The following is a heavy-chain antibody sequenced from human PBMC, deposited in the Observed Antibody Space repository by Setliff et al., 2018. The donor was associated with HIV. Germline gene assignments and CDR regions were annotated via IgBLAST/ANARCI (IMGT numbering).Heavy chain of an antibody. D-gene: IGHD4-17*01. V-gene: IGHV4-59*11. Sequence: SETLSLTCTVSGASITSHYWSWIRQSPGRELEWIGYIYSTGSTNYNPSLQSRVSISMDASKNKFSLKVTSVTSADTAVYYCAKGAGFYGDYTFDYWGQGNRVTV. J-gene: IGHJ4*02. CDR2: IYSTGST. CDR3: AKGAGFYGDYTFDY. CDR1: GASITSHY.